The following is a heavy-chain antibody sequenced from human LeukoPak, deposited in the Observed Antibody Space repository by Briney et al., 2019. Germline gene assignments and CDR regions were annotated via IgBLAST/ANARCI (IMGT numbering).Heavy chain of an antibody. Sequence: ASVKVSCKASGYTFTSYGISWVRQAPGQGLEWMGGIIPIFGTANYAQKFQGRVTITADESTSTAYMELSSLRSEDTAVYYCARATHSYSYGTRYYFDYWGQGTLVTVSS. CDR1: GYTFTSYG. V-gene: IGHV1-69*13. CDR3: ARATHSYSYGTRYYFDY. CDR2: IIPIFGTA. J-gene: IGHJ4*02. D-gene: IGHD5-18*01.